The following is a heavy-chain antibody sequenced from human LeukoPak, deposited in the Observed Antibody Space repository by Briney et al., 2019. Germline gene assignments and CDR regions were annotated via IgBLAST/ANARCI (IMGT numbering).Heavy chain of an antibody. V-gene: IGHV4-39*01. CDR2: IYYSGST. J-gene: IGHJ4*02. CDR1: GGSISSSSYY. CDR3: AGSGYYLFGLGY. D-gene: IGHD3-22*01. Sequence: SETLSLTCTVSGGSISSSSYYWGWIRQPPGKGLEWIGSIYYSGSTYYNPSLKSRVTISIDTSKNQFSLKLSSVTAAVTAVYYCAGSGYYLFGLGYWGQGTLVTVSS.